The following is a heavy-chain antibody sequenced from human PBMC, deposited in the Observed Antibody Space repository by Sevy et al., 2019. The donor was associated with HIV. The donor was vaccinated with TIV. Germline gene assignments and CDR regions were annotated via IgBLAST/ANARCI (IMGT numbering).Heavy chain of an antibody. CDR3: AKDAYYYDGSGYSMSQWYYGMDV. D-gene: IGHD3-22*01. CDR1: GFTFRTYA. CDR2: ISGSGGDT. Sequence: GVSLRLSCAASGFTFRTYAMSWVRQAPGKGLEWVSAISGSGGDTYYANSVKGRFTTSRDNSKNTLYLQMNSLRAEDTAVYYCAKDAYYYDGSGYSMSQWYYGMDVWGQGTTVTVSS. V-gene: IGHV3-23*01. J-gene: IGHJ6*02.